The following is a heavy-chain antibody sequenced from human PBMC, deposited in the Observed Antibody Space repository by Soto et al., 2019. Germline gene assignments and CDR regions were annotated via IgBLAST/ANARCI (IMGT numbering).Heavy chain of an antibody. CDR2: ISYDGSNK. Sequence: GGSLRLSCAASGFTFSSYGMHWVRQAPGKGLEWVAVISYDGSNKYYADSVKGRFTISRDNSKNTLYLQMNSLRAEDTAVYYCAKSDSSSSGRRGDMDVWGKGTTVTVSS. D-gene: IGHD6-6*01. CDR3: AKSDSSSSGRRGDMDV. V-gene: IGHV3-30*18. J-gene: IGHJ6*03. CDR1: GFTFSSYG.